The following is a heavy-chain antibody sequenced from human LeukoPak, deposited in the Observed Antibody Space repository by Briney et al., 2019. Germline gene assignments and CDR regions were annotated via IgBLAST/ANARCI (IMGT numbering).Heavy chain of an antibody. CDR1: GYTFTSFY. Sequence: ASAKVSCKASGYTFTSFYMYWVRQAPGQGLEWMGIINPSGGGTSYAQKFQGRVTVTRDTSTSTVYMELSSLRSEDTAVYYCARVSMVTGGGMDVWGQGTTVTVSS. CDR2: INPSGGGT. CDR3: ARVSMVTGGGMDV. V-gene: IGHV1-46*01. J-gene: IGHJ6*02. D-gene: IGHD5-18*01.